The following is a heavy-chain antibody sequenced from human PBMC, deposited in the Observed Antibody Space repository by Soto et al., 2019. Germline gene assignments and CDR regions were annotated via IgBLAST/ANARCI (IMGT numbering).Heavy chain of an antibody. D-gene: IGHD2-8*02. Sequence: GESLKISCEGSGYTFNNYWIAWVRQMPGKGLEWMGIIYPDDSDTRYGPSFEGQVRISADKSITTAYLQWHSLKASDTAIYYCARHSRIHFDSTGYWGQGTLVTVSS. CDR2: IYPDDSDT. CDR3: ARHSRIHFDSTGY. CDR1: GYTFNNYW. J-gene: IGHJ4*02. V-gene: IGHV5-51*01.